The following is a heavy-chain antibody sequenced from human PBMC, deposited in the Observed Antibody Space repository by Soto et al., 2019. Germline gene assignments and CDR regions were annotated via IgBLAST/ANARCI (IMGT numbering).Heavy chain of an antibody. CDR3: AKDYEVQGYSCGMDY. CDR1: GFTFSSYG. D-gene: IGHD5-18*01. CDR2: ISHDGSNK. J-gene: IGHJ4*02. V-gene: IGHV3-30*18. Sequence: QVQLVESGGGVVQPGRSLRLSCAASGFTFSSYGMHWVRQAPGKGLEWVAVISHDGSNKYYAESVKGRFTISRDNSKNTRYLQMNSLRAEDTAVYYCAKDYEVQGYSCGMDYWGQGTLVTVSS.